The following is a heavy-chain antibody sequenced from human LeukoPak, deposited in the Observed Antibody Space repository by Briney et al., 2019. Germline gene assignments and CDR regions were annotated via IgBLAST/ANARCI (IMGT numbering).Heavy chain of an antibody. J-gene: IGHJ4*02. CDR1: SGSISSYY. V-gene: IGHV4-59*08. CDR2: IFYSGST. CDR3: ARLESGSYYGGGLFDY. Sequence: SETLSLTCTVSSGSISSYYRSWIRQPPGKGLEWIGYIFYSGSTNYNPSPKSRVSISLNTSKNQFSLKLSSVTAADTALYYCARLESGSYYGGGLFDYWGQGTLVTVSS. D-gene: IGHD1-26*01.